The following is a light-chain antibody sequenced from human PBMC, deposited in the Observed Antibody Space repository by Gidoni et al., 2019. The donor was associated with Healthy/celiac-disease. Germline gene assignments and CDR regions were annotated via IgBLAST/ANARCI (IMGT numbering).Light chain of an antibody. CDR1: QGISSY. V-gene: IGKV1-9*01. Sequence: DIQLTQSPSFLSASVGDRVTINCRASQGISSYLALYQQKPWKAPKLLIYAASTLQSGGPSRFSGSGSGTEFTLTISSLQPEDFATYYCQQLNSYPLITFGQGTRLEIK. CDR3: QQLNSYPLIT. CDR2: AAS. J-gene: IGKJ5*01.